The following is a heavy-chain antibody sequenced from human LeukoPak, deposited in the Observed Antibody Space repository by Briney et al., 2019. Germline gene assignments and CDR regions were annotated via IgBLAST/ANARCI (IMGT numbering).Heavy chain of an antibody. Sequence: PGGSLRLSCAASGFTFSSYWMSWVRQAPGKGLEWVANIKQDGSEKYYVDSVKGRFTISRDNSKNTLYLQMNSLRAEDTAVYYCASAGGATIFDYWGQGTLVTVSS. CDR1: GFTFSSYW. CDR3: ASAGGATIFDY. CDR2: IKQDGSEK. V-gene: IGHV3-7*01. J-gene: IGHJ4*02. D-gene: IGHD1-26*01.